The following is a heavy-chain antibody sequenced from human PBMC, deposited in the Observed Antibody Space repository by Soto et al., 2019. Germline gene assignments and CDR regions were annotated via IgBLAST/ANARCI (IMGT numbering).Heavy chain of an antibody. CDR3: ARDLVLMVYAIGVTGYGMDV. CDR1: GFTFSSYE. Sequence: GGSLRLSCAASGFTFSSYEMNWVRQAPGKGLEWVSYISSSGSTIYYADSVKGRFTISRDNAKNSLYLQMNSLRAEDTAVYYCARDLVLMVYAIGVTGYGMDVWGQGTTVTVS. D-gene: IGHD2-8*01. V-gene: IGHV3-48*03. J-gene: IGHJ6*02. CDR2: ISSSGSTI.